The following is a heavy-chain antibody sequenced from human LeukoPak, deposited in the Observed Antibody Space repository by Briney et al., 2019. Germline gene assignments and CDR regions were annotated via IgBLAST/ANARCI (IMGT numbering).Heavy chain of an antibody. CDR3: ARDPDYYDSSGYLDY. D-gene: IGHD3-22*01. V-gene: IGHV3-33*01. CDR2: IWYDGSNK. Sequence: GRSLRLSCAASGFTFSSYGMHWVRQAPGKGLEGVAVIWYDGSNKYYADSVKGRFTISRDNSKNTLYLQMNSLRAEDTAVYYCARDPDYYDSSGYLDYWGQGTLVTVSS. CDR1: GFTFSSYG. J-gene: IGHJ4*02.